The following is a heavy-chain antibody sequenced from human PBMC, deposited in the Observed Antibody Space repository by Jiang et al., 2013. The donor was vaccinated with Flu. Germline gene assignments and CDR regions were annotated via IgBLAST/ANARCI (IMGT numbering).Heavy chain of an antibody. D-gene: IGHD4-17*01. V-gene: IGHV3-53*01. CDR3: ARGRGLTLRVGWLDP. CDR2: IHTGGNT. Sequence: PGKGLEWVSVIHTGGNTNYADSVQGRFTISRDGSKNTLYLQMNSLRAEDTAVYYCARGRGLTLRVGWLDPWGQGTLVTVSS. J-gene: IGHJ5*02.